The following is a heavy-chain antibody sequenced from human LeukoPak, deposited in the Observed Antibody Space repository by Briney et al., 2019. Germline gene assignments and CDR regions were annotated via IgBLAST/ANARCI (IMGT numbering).Heavy chain of an antibody. J-gene: IGHJ6*04. CDR1: GFTFSSYA. D-gene: IGHD4-17*01. V-gene: IGHV3-23*01. CDR3: AKAIDYGDYRADYGMDV. Sequence: GGSLRLSCAASGFTFSSYAMSWVRQAPGKGLEWVSAISSSGGSTYYADSVKGRFTISRDNSKNTLYLQMNSLRAEDTAVYYCAKAIDYGDYRADYGMDVXGXGTXXTVSS. CDR2: ISSSGGST.